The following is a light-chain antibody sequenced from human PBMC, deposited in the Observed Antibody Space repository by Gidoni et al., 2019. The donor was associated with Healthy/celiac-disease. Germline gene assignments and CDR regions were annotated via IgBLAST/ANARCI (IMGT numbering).Light chain of an antibody. V-gene: IGKV3-11*01. CDR2: EAS. Sequence: DIVLTQSPATLSLSPGERATLSCRASQSVSSYLAWYQQKPGQAPRLLIYEASNRATGIPARFSGSGSGTDFTLTISSLEPEDFAVYYCQQRSNWPLTFXGXTKVEIK. CDR1: QSVSSY. CDR3: QQRSNWPLT. J-gene: IGKJ4*01.